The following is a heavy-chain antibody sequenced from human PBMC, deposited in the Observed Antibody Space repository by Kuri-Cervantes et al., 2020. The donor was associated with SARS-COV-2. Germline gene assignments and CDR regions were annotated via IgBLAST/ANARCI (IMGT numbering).Heavy chain of an antibody. V-gene: IGHV3-20*04. J-gene: IGHJ1*01. D-gene: IGHD2-15*01. CDR3: ARGVVAATPGFFQH. CDR2: INWNGGST. Sequence: GGSLRLSCAASGFTFSSYAMSWVRQAPGKGLEWVSGINWNGGSTGYADSVKGRFTISRDNAKNSLYLQMNSLRAENTALYYCARGVVAATPGFFQHWGQGTLVTVSS. CDR1: GFTFSSYA.